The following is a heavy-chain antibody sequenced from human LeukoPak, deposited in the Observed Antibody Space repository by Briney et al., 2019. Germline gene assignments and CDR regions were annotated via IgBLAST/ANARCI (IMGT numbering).Heavy chain of an antibody. CDR2: ISSSSSYI. CDR1: GFTFSSYS. CDR3: AKVQTGPSGSYPSSAFDI. Sequence: GGSLRLSCAASGFTFSSYSMNWVRQAPGKGLEWVSSISSSSSYIYYADSVKGRFTISRDNAKNSLYLQMSSPRAGDTAVYYCAKVQTGPSGSYPSSAFDIWGQGTMVTVSS. J-gene: IGHJ3*02. D-gene: IGHD1-26*01. V-gene: IGHV3-21*01.